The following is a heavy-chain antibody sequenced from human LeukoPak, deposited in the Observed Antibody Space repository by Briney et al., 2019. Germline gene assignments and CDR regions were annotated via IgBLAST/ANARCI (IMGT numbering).Heavy chain of an antibody. J-gene: IGHJ4*02. D-gene: IGHD6-19*01. CDR2: ISGGGTST. CDR1: GFTFSSYA. V-gene: IGHV3-23*01. Sequence: GGSLRLSCAASGFTFSSYAMSWVRQAPGKRLEWVSVISGGGTSTYYADSVKGRFTISKDNSRNTLYLQMNSLRAEDTAVYYCAKTFIAVANPIDYWGQGTLVTVCS. CDR3: AKTFIAVANPIDY.